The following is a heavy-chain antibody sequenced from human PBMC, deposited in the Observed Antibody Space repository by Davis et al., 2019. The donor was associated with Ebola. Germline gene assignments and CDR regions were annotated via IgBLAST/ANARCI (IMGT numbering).Heavy chain of an antibody. J-gene: IGHJ6*04. CDR3: AKAKWEVEYHYSGMDV. CDR1: GFTFSSYW. Sequence: PGGSLRLSCAASGFTFSSYWMHWVRQAPGKGLVWVSRINSDGSSTSYADSVKGRFTISRDNAKNTLYLQMNSLRTEDTAVYLCAKAKWEVEYHYSGMDVWGKGTTVTVSS. D-gene: IGHD1-26*01. CDR2: INSDGSST. V-gene: IGHV3-74*01.